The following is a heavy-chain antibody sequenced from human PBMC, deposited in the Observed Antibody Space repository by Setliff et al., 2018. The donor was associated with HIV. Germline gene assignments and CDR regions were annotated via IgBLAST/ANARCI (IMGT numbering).Heavy chain of an antibody. CDR3: ARGALLAVFDFDH. CDR2: INVGKGDT. J-gene: IGHJ4*01. Sequence: ASVKVSCKAFGYTFTTYSLHWVRQAPGQSLEWMGWINVGKGDTKYSQEFQGRITITTDTSANTGYMELSSLRSDDTAVYCCARGALLAVFDFDHWGRGTLVTVCS. CDR1: GYTFTTYS. D-gene: IGHD3-10*01. V-gene: IGHV1-3*01.